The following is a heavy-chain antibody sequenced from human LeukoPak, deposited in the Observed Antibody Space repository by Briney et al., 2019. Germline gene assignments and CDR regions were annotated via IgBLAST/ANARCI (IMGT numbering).Heavy chain of an antibody. V-gene: IGHV1-69*13. CDR1: GGTFSSHG. Sequence: SVKVSCKASGGTFSSHGISWVRQAPGQGLEWMGRIIPIFDTSNYAQKFQGRVTITADEPTSTAYMELSSLRSEDTAVYYCAREGPWYDGNTGNAFDIWGQGAMVTVSS. CDR3: AREGPWYDGNTGNAFDI. J-gene: IGHJ3*02. D-gene: IGHD4-23*01. CDR2: IIPIFDTS.